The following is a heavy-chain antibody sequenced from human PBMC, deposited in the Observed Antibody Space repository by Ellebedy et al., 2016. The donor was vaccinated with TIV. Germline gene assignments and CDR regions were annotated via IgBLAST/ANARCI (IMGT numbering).Heavy chain of an antibody. V-gene: IGHV4-4*07. D-gene: IGHD3-10*01. CDR2: IYASGST. CDR3: AGSRGPYYGYFDF. Sequence: MPSETLSLTCTVSGGSISTYSWSWIRQPAGSRLEWIGRIYASGSTDYSPSLKSRVTMSADTSRNHFSLTLYSVTAADTAVYYCAGSRGPYYGYFDFWGQGTLVTVSS. CDR1: GGSISTYS. J-gene: IGHJ4*02.